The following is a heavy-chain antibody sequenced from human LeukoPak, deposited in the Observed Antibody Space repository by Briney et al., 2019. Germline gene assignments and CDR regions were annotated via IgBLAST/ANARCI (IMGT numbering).Heavy chain of an antibody. CDR1: GGTFSSYA. V-gene: IGHV1-69*13. J-gene: IGHJ4*02. D-gene: IGHD2-2*01. CDR3: ASSAELGYCSSASCYAVGFDY. Sequence: SVKVSCKASGGTFSSYAISWVRQAPGQGLEWMGGIIPIFGTANYAQKFQGRVTITADESTSTAYMELSSLRSEDTAVYYCASSAELGYCSSASCYAVGFDYWGQGTLVTVSS. CDR2: IIPIFGTA.